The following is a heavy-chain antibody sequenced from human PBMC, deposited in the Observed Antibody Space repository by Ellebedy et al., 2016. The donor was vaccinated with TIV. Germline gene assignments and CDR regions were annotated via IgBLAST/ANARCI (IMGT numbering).Heavy chain of an antibody. CDR3: VRWDGAPNWYFDL. J-gene: IGHJ2*01. D-gene: IGHD4-17*01. CDR2: IKQDGSDK. Sequence: GESLKISXAASGFTFSNYWMSWVRQAPGKGLEWVANIKQDGSDKYYVDSVKGRFTFSRDNAKNSLYLEMNSLRAEDTAVYYCVRWDGAPNWYFDLWGPGTLVTVFS. V-gene: IGHV3-7*01. CDR1: GFTFSNYW.